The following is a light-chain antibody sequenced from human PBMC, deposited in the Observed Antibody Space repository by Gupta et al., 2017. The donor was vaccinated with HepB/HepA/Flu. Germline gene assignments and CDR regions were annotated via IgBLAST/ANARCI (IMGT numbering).Light chain of an antibody. CDR2: GNN. CDR3: QSYDSSLTAWV. CDR1: SSNIGAHYD. J-gene: IGLJ3*02. Sequence: QSVLTQPPSVSGAPVQRVTISCTGSSSNIGAHYDVHWYQQLPGTAPKLLIYGNNNRPSGVPDRFSGSRSVTSASLAITGLQAEDEADYYCQSYDSSLTAWVFGGGTKVTVL. V-gene: IGLV1-40*01.